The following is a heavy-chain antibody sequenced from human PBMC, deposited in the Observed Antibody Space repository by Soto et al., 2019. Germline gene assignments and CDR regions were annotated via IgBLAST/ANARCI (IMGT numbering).Heavy chain of an antibody. D-gene: IGHD3-16*01. Sequence: GGSLRLSCAASGFTFSDHYMDWVRQAPGKGLEWVGRTRNKANSYTTEYAASVKGRFTISRDDSKNSLYLQMNSLKTEDTAVYYCARDLSSWGAFDIWGQGTMVTVSS. J-gene: IGHJ3*02. CDR2: TRNKANSYTT. CDR1: GFTFSDHY. V-gene: IGHV3-72*01. CDR3: ARDLSSWGAFDI.